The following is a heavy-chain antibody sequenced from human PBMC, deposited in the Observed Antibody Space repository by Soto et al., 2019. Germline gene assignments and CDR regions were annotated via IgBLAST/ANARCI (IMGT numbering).Heavy chain of an antibody. Sequence: QVQLVQSGAEVKKPGASLKVSCKASGYTFTSYGISWVRQAPGEGLEWMGWMSAYNGNTNYAQKLQGRVTMTTDTSTSTAYMELRSLRSDDTAVYYCARGRSGYDLRQKNYYYYGMDFWGQGTTVTVSS. V-gene: IGHV1-18*01. D-gene: IGHD5-12*01. CDR2: MSAYNGNT. J-gene: IGHJ6*02. CDR3: ARGRSGYDLRQKNYYYYGMDF. CDR1: GYTFTSYG.